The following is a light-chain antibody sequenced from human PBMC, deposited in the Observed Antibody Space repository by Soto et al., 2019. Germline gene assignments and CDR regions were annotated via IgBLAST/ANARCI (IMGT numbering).Light chain of an antibody. CDR1: QTISSW. V-gene: IGKV1-5*03. CDR3: QQYNTYSQT. CDR2: KAS. Sequence: DIQMTQSPSTLSVSVGDRVTITCRASQTISSWLAWYQQKPGKAPKLLIYKASTLESGVPSRLRGSGSGTEFTLTIGSLKHEDFVTYFCQQYNTYSQTFGHGTKVDIK. J-gene: IGKJ1*01.